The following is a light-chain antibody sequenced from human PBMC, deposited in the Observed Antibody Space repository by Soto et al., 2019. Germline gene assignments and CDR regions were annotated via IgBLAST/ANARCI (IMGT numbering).Light chain of an antibody. J-gene: IGLJ3*02. CDR2: DVS. Sequence: QSALTQPRSVSGSPGQSVTISCTGTSSDVGGYNYVSWYQQHPGKAPKLMIYDVSKRPSGVPDRFSGSKSGNTASLTISGLQAEDEADYCCCSYAGSYTLWVFGGGTQLTVL. CDR3: CSYAGSYTLWV. V-gene: IGLV2-11*01. CDR1: SSDVGGYNY.